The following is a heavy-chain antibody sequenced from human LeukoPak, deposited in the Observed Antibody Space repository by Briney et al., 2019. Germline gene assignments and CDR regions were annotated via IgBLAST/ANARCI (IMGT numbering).Heavy chain of an antibody. CDR1: GFTFSSYS. J-gene: IGHJ4*02. CDR3: ARGPNYSGYGNFDY. D-gene: IGHD5-12*01. Sequence: GSLRLSCAASGFTFSSYSMNWIRQPPGKGLEWIGYIYYTGSTTYNPSLESRITISVDTSKNQFSLELTSVTAADTAVYYCARGPNYSGYGNFDYWGQGTLVTVSS. V-gene: IGHV4-59*01. CDR2: IYYTGST.